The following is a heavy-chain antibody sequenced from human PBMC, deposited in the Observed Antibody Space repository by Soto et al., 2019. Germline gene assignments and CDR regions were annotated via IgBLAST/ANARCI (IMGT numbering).Heavy chain of an antibody. V-gene: IGHV3-30-3*01. J-gene: IGHJ4*02. Sequence: SLRLSCAASGFTFSSYAMHWVRQAPGKGLEWVAVISYDGSNKYYADSVKGRFTISRDNSKNTLYLQMNSLRAEDTAVYYCARVGYSYGSLYFDYWGQGTLVTVSS. D-gene: IGHD5-18*01. CDR2: ISYDGSNK. CDR1: GFTFSSYA. CDR3: ARVGYSYGSLYFDY.